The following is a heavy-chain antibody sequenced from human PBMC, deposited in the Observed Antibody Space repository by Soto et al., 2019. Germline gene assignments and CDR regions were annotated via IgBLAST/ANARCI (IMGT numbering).Heavy chain of an antibody. D-gene: IGHD4-17*01. CDR3: AKAFPYGDYVFLAVGYWYFDL. CDR2: ISGSGGST. J-gene: IGHJ2*01. V-gene: IGHV3-23*01. Sequence: EVQLLESGGGLVQPGGSLRLSCAASGFTFSSYAMSWVRQAPGKGLEWVSAISGSGGSTYYADSVKGRFTISRDNSKNTLYLQMNSLRAEDTAVYYCAKAFPYGDYVFLAVGYWYFDLWGRGTLVTVSS. CDR1: GFTFSSYA.